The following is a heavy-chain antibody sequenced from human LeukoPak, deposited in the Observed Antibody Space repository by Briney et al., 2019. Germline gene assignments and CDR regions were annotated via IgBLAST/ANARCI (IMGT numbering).Heavy chain of an antibody. CDR1: GFTFSSYA. D-gene: IGHD5-24*01. CDR2: ISASGGST. Sequence: ASLRLSCAASGFTFSSYAMAWVRQAPGKVLEWVSFISASGGSTFYPHSVKGRFTISRDNSKNTLYLQMDRLRADDTAVYYCAARPVRDLGPLDFWGQGTLVTVSS. CDR3: AARPVRDLGPLDF. V-gene: IGHV3-23*01. J-gene: IGHJ4*02.